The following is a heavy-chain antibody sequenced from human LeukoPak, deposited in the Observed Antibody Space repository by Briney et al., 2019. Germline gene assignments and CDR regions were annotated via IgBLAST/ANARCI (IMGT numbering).Heavy chain of an antibody. D-gene: IGHD1-26*01. CDR2: INHSGST. Sequence: SETLSLTCAVYGGSFSGYYWSWIRQPPGKGPEWIGEINHSGSTNYNPSLKSRVTISVDTSKNQFSLKLSSVTAADTAVYYCARARGIVGATRTFDIWGQGTMVTVSS. CDR3: ARARGIVGATRTFDI. CDR1: GGSFSGYY. J-gene: IGHJ3*02. V-gene: IGHV4-34*01.